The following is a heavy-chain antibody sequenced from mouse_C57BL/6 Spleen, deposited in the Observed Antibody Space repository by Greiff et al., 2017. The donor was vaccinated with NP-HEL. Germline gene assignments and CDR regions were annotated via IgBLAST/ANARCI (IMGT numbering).Heavy chain of an antibody. CDR1: GYSITSGYY. CDR3: ASDSVYFDY. J-gene: IGHJ2*01. D-gene: IGHD3-1*01. CDR2: ISYDGSN. V-gene: IGHV3-6*01. Sequence: ESGPGLVKPSQSLSLTCSVTGYSITSGYYWNWIRQFPGNKLEWMGYISYDGSNNYNPSLKNRISITRDTSKNQFFLKLNSVTTEDTATYYCASDSVYFDYWGQGTTLTVSS.